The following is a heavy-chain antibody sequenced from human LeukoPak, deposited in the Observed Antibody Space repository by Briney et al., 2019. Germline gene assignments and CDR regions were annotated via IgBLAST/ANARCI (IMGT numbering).Heavy chain of an antibody. D-gene: IGHD5-24*01. J-gene: IGHJ4*02. CDR3: ARGQYTDGLSY. V-gene: IGHV3-7*03. CDR1: GFTFSSSW. CDR2: IKPDGSEK. Sequence: HPGGSLRLSCVASGFTFSSSWMGWVRQAPGKGLEWVAIIKPDGSEKYYVDSVKGRFTISRDNAENSLFLQMNGLRPEDTAVFYCARGQYTDGLSYWGQGTLVTVSS.